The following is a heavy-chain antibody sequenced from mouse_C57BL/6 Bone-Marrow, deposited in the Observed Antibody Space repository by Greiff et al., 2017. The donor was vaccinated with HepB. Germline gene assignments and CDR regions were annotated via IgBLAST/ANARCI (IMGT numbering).Heavy chain of an antibody. Sequence: EVKLMESGGGLVKPGGSLKLSCAASGFTFSDYGMHWVRQAPEKGLEWVAYISSGSSTIYYADTVKGRFTISRDNARNTLFLQMTSLRSEDTAMYYCARIYDGYYDWFAYWGQGTLVTVSA. D-gene: IGHD2-3*01. CDR2: ISSGSSTI. V-gene: IGHV5-17*01. CDR1: GFTFSDYG. CDR3: ARIYDGYYDWFAY. J-gene: IGHJ3*01.